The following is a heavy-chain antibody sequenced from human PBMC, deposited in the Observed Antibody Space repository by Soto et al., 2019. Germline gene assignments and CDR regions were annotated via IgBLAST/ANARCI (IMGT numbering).Heavy chain of an antibody. CDR3: AGRARANNYGMEV. CDR2: IYSGGST. V-gene: IGHV3-53*01. D-gene: IGHD1-26*01. CDR1: EFTVSSNY. Sequence: VGSLRLSCASSEFTVSSNYMNCVRHAPGKGLECVSTIYSGGSTYYADSVKGRFTISRDNSKNTLYLQMNNLRAEDTAVYYCAGRARANNYGMEVWGQRTTVIVS. J-gene: IGHJ6*01.